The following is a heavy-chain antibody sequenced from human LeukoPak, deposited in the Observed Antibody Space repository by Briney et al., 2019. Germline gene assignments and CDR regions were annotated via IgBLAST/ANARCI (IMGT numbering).Heavy chain of an antibody. CDR3: ARARDLGTGNFDY. V-gene: IGHV3-48*02. D-gene: IGHD7-27*01. Sequence: GGSLRLSCAASGFTFSSYSMNWVRQAPGKGLEWVSYISSSSGTTLYADSVKGRFTISRDNAKNSLYLQMNSLRDEDTAVYYCARARDLGTGNFDYWGQGTLVTVSS. J-gene: IGHJ4*02. CDR1: GFTFSSYS. CDR2: ISSSSGTT.